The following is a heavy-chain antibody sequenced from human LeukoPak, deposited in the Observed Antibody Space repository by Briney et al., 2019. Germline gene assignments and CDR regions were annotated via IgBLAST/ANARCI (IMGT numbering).Heavy chain of an antibody. D-gene: IGHD3-9*01. CDR1: GYTFTSYA. CDR3: ARAGYGTFDP. Sequence: ASVKVSCKASGYTFTSYALHWVRQAPGQGLEWMGWINAGNDNTKYSQKFQGRVTMTRNTSISTAYMELSSLRSEDTAVYYCARAGYGTFDPWGQGTLVTVSS. CDR2: INAGNDNT. V-gene: IGHV1-3*01. J-gene: IGHJ5*02.